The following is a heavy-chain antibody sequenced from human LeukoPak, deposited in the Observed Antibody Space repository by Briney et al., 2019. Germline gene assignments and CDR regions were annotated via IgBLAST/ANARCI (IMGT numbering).Heavy chain of an antibody. CDR1: GFTFSSYA. D-gene: IGHD6-19*01. V-gene: IGHV3-64D*06. J-gene: IGHJ4*02. CDR2: VSSTGGST. CDR3: VKRHTSGWYDY. Sequence: GGSLRLSCAASGFTFSSYAMHWVRQAPGKELEHVSSVSSTGGSTYYADSVKGRFTISRDNSENTLHLQMSSLRAEDTAVYYCVKRHTSGWYDYWGQGTLVTVSS.